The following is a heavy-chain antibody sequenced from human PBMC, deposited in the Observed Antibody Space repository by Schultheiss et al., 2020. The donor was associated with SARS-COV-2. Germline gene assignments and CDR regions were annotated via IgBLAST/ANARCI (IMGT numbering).Heavy chain of an antibody. CDR1: GVSVSSGNYY. D-gene: IGHD6-6*01. J-gene: IGHJ4*02. CDR3: ARYSSSSWAVDY. V-gene: IGHV4-61*01. Sequence: SETLSLTCTVSGVSVSSGNYYWSWIRQPPGKGLEWIGEIYHSGSTNYNPSLKSRVTMSVDTSKNQLSLKLSSVTAADTAVYYCARYSSSSWAVDYWGQGTLVTVSS. CDR2: IYHSGST.